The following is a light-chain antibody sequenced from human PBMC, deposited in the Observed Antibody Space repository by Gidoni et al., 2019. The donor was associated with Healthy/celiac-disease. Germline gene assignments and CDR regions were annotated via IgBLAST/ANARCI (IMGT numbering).Light chain of an antibody. CDR3: QQYNNWPLT. CDR1: QSVSSN. V-gene: IGKV3-15*01. Sequence: EIVMTQSPATLSVYPGERATRSCSASQSVSSNLAWYQQKPGQAPRLLIYGASTRATGIPARFSGSGSGTEFTLTISSLQSEDFAVYYCQQYNNWPLTFGGGTKVEIK. CDR2: GAS. J-gene: IGKJ4*01.